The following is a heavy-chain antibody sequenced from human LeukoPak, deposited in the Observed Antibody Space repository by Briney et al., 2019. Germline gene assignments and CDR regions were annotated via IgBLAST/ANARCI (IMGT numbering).Heavy chain of an antibody. V-gene: IGHV4-34*01. Sequence: PSETLSLTCAVYGGSFSGYYWSWIRQPPGKGLEWIGEINHSGSTNYNPSLKSRVTISVGTSKNQFSLKLSSVTAADTAVYYCARGRSSGSYRPYYFDYWGQGTLVTVSS. D-gene: IGHD1-26*01. J-gene: IGHJ4*02. CDR3: ARGRSSGSYRPYYFDY. CDR2: INHSGST. CDR1: GGSFSGYY.